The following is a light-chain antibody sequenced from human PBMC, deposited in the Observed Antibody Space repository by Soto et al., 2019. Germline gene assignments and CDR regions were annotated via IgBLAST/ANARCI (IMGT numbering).Light chain of an antibody. V-gene: IGKV1-5*03. CDR2: KAS. CDR1: ESISSW. Sequence: DIHMIQSPATLSASVGDRVTXTCRASESISSWLAWYQQKPGKAPKLLIYKASSLESGVPSRFSASGSGTEFTLTISSLQADDFATYYCQQHNSYSISFGQWTCLEIK. CDR3: QQHNSYSIS. J-gene: IGKJ5*01.